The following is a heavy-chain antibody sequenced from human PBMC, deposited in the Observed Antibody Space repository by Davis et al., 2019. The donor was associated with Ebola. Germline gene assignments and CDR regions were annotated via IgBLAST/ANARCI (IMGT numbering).Heavy chain of an antibody. CDR3: ASTTNYYYYGMDV. D-gene: IGHD1-26*01. V-gene: IGHV4-59*12. CDR1: GGSISSYY. CDR2: IYYSGST. J-gene: IGHJ6*02. Sequence: MPSETLSLTCTVSGGSISSYYWSWIRQPPGKGLEWIGYIYYSGSTNYNPSLKSRVTISVDRSKNHFSLRLSSVAAADTAVYFCASTTNYYYYGMDVWGQGTTVTVSS.